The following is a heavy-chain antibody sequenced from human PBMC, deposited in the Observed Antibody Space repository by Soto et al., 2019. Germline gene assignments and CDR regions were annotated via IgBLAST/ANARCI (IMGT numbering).Heavy chain of an antibody. Sequence: PKLFSASSRFRVCNSLMTWVRQAPGKGLEWVANINKDGSQKNYVDSVKGRFTIARDNGQNSLSLQINSLRVEETAGYYCVRDLGLAYRGQRPFVTRSS. CDR3: VRDLGLAY. V-gene: IGHV3-7*01. CDR1: RFRVCNSL. D-gene: IGHD6-19*01. CDR2: INKDGSQK. J-gene: IGHJ4*02.